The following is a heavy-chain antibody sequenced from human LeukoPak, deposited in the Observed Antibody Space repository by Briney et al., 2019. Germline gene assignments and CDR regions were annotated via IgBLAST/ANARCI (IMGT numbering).Heavy chain of an antibody. D-gene: IGHD3-22*01. CDR3: ARDSSAYYFDY. Sequence: PGGSLRLSCAASGFTFSSYSMNWVRQAPGKGLEWVSSISSSSSYIYYADSVKGRFTISRDNAKNSLYLQMNILRAEDTAVYYCARDSSAYYFDYWGQGTLVTASS. CDR2: ISSSSSYI. V-gene: IGHV3-21*01. J-gene: IGHJ4*02. CDR1: GFTFSSYS.